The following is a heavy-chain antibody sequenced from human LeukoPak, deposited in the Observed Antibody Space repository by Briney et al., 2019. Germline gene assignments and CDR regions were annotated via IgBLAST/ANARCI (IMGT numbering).Heavy chain of an antibody. CDR2: ISAYNGNT. Sequence: ALVKVSCKASGYTFTSYGISWVRQAPGQGLEWMGWISAYNGNTNYAQRLQDRVTMTTDTSTTTTYMELRSLRSDDTAVYYCARDYPLRFFTTDLTYYDILTGYPLRAFDIWGQGTMVTVSS. V-gene: IGHV1-18*01. CDR1: GYTFTSYG. D-gene: IGHD3-9*01. CDR3: ARDYPLRFFTTDLTYYDILTGYPLRAFDI. J-gene: IGHJ3*02.